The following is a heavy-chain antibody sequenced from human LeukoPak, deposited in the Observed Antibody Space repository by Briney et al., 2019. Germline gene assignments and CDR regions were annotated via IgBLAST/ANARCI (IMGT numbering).Heavy chain of an antibody. D-gene: IGHD3-10*01. V-gene: IGHV3-20*04. CDR1: GFTFDDYG. J-gene: IGHJ6*03. CDR3: ARGITMVRGVIITRLDCNYYMDV. CDR2: ISWNGGST. Sequence: GGSLRLSCAASGFTFDDYGMSWVRQAPGKGLKWVSAISWNGGSTGYVDSVKGRFTISRDNAKNSLYLQMNSLRAEDTALYYCARGITMVRGVIITRLDCNYYMDVWGKGTTVTVSS.